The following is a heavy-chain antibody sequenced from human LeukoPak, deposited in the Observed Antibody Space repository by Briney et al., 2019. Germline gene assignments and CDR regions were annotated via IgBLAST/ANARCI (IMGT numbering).Heavy chain of an antibody. Sequence: GGSLRLSSAASGFTFSSYWMSWVRQAPGKGMEWVANIKQDGSEKYYVDSVKGRFTISRDNAKNSLYLQMNSLRAEDTAVYYCARRAARGYFDYWGQGTLVTVSS. V-gene: IGHV3-7*01. D-gene: IGHD6-25*01. J-gene: IGHJ4*02. CDR3: ARRAARGYFDY. CDR1: GFTFSSYW. CDR2: IKQDGSEK.